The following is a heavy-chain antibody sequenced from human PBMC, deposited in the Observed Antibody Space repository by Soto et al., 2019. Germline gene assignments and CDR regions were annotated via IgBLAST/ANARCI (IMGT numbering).Heavy chain of an antibody. Sequence: SETLPLTCTVSGGSISSSSYYWGWIRQPPGKGLEWIGSIYYSGSTYYNPSLKSRVTISVDTSKNQFSLKLSSVTAADTAVYYCARPSIAARAYYYGMDVWGQGTTVTVSS. CDR2: IYYSGST. D-gene: IGHD6-6*01. V-gene: IGHV4-39*01. CDR1: GGSISSSSYY. CDR3: ARPSIAARAYYYGMDV. J-gene: IGHJ6*02.